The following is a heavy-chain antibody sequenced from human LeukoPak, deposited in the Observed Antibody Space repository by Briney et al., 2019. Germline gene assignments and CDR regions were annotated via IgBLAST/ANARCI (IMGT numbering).Heavy chain of an antibody. CDR1: GSSISSSSYY. Sequence: PSETLSLTCTVSGSSISSSSYYWGWIRQPPGKGLEWIGSIYYSGSTYYNPSLKSRVTISVDTSKNQFSLKLSSVTAADTAVYYCARVVEQWLIPYYFDYWGQGTLVTVSS. CDR2: IYYSGST. CDR3: ARVVEQWLIPYYFDY. D-gene: IGHD6-19*01. V-gene: IGHV4-39*07. J-gene: IGHJ4*02.